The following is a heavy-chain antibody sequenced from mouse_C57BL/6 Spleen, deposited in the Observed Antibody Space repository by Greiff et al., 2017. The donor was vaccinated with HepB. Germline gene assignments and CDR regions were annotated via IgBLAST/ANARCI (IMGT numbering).Heavy chain of an antibody. V-gene: IGHV1-42*01. J-gene: IGHJ3*01. D-gene: IGHD2-1*01. Sequence: EVQVVESGPELVKPGASVKISCKASGYSFTGYYMNWVKQSPEKSLEWIGEINPSTGGTTYNQKFKAKATLTVDKSSSTAYMQLKSLTSEDSAVYYCARDYYGNYGAYWGQGTLVTVSA. CDR3: ARDYYGNYGAY. CDR1: GYSFTGYY. CDR2: INPSTGGT.